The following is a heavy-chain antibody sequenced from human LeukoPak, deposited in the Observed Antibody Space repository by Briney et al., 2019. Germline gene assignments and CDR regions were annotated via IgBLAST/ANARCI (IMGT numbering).Heavy chain of an antibody. V-gene: IGHV3-30*04. CDR2: ISSDGSNK. D-gene: IGHD3-3*01. Sequence: QTGGSLRLSCAASGFTFSSYAMHWVRQAPGKGLEWVAVISSDGSNKYYADSMKGRFTISRDNSKNTLYLQMNSLRAEDTAVYYCAKGSKEVLFTRDHYMDVWGKGTTVTISS. J-gene: IGHJ6*03. CDR1: GFTFSSYA. CDR3: AKGSKEVLFTRDHYMDV.